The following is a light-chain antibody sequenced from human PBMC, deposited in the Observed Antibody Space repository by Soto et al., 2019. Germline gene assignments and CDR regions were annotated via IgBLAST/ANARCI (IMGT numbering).Light chain of an antibody. CDR1: TSDVGGYNY. V-gene: IGLV2-14*01. CDR3: SSYTSSSTLV. J-gene: IGLJ3*02. Sequence: QSALTQPASVSGSPGQSITISCTRTTSDVGGYNYVSWYQQHPGTAPKLMIYDVTYRPSGVSNRFSGSKSGNTASLTISGLQAEDEADYYCSSYTSSSTLVFGGGTKLTVL. CDR2: DVT.